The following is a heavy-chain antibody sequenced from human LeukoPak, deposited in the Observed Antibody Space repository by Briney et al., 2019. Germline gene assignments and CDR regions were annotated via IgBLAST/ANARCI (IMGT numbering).Heavy chain of an antibody. CDR2: ISWNSGSI. CDR3: AKGSTVTTFYYYYGMDV. D-gene: IGHD4-17*01. CDR1: GFTFDDYA. Sequence: GRSLRLSCAASGFTFDDYAMHWVRQAPGKGLEWVSGISWNSGSISYADSVKGRFTISRDNAKNSLYLQMNSLRAEDTALYYCAKGSTVTTFYYYYGMDVWGQGTTVTVSS. J-gene: IGHJ6*02. V-gene: IGHV3-9*01.